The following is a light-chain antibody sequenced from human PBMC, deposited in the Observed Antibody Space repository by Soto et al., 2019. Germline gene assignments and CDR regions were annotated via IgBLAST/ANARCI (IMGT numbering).Light chain of an antibody. V-gene: IGKV3-20*01. J-gene: IGKJ1*01. CDR1: QSVSSSY. Sequence: LTQSPSSLSPSVGDRVTITCRASQSVSSSYLAWYQQKPGQAPRLLIYGASSRATGIPDRFSGSGSGTDLTITISRLEPEEVAVYYCQQHGSSTSPVGQGT. CDR2: GAS. CDR3: QQHGSSTSP.